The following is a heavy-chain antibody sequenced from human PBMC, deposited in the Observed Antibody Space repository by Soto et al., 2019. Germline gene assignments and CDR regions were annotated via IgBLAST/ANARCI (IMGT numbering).Heavy chain of an antibody. J-gene: IGHJ4*02. V-gene: IGHV3-23*01. CDR1: GFTLSSYA. Sequence: SGGSLRLSCAASGFTLSSYAMSWVRQAPGKGLEWVSAISGSGGSTYYGDSVKGRFTISRDNSKNTVYLQMNSLRAEDTAVYYCAVHCSTSSCSYWGQGTLVTVSS. CDR2: ISGSGGST. D-gene: IGHD2-2*01. CDR3: AVHCSTSSCSY.